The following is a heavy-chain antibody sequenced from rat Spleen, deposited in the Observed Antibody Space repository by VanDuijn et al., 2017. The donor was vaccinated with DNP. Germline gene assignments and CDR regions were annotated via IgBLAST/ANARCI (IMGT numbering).Heavy chain of an antibody. V-gene: IGHV5-7*01. Sequence: EVRLVESGGGLVQPGRSLKLSCAASGFTFSDYNMAWVRQAPKKGLEWVASITYDGSSTYYRDSVKGRFTISRDNAKSTLSLQMDSLRSEDTATYYCARHRAIAAIWDYWGQGVMVTVSS. CDR3: ARHRAIAAIWDY. CDR1: GFTFSDYN. CDR2: ITYDGSST. J-gene: IGHJ2*01. D-gene: IGHD1-2*01.